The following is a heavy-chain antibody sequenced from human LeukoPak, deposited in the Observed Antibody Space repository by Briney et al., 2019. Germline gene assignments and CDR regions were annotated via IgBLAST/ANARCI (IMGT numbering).Heavy chain of an antibody. CDR3: ARGVVVAAIFDD. Sequence: GGSLRLSCAASGFTFSSYEMNWVRQAPGKGLEWVSVIYSGGSTYYADSVKGRFTISRDNSKNTLYLQMNSLRAEDTAVYYCARGVVVAAIFDDWGQGTLVTVSS. J-gene: IGHJ4*02. D-gene: IGHD2-15*01. V-gene: IGHV3-66*02. CDR1: GFTFSSYE. CDR2: IYSGGST.